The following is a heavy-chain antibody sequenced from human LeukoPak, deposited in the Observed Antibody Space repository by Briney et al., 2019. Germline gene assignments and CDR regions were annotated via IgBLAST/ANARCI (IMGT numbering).Heavy chain of an antibody. Sequence: PGGSLRLSCAASGFTFSSYSTNWVRQAPGKGLEWVSSISSSSSYIYYADSVKGRFTISRDNAKDSLYLQMNSLRAEDTAVYYCASDSGSYWGGYYFDYWGQGTLVTVSS. V-gene: IGHV3-21*01. CDR1: GFTFSSYS. CDR2: ISSSSSYI. J-gene: IGHJ4*02. D-gene: IGHD1-26*01. CDR3: ASDSGSYWGGYYFDY.